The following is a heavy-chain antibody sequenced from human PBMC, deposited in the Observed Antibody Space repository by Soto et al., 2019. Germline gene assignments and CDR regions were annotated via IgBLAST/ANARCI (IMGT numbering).Heavy chain of an antibody. CDR1: GFTFSSYG. CDR3: ANSGYSSSSFDY. Sequence: QVQLVESGGGVVQPGRSLRLSCAASGFTFSSYGMHWVRQAPGKGLEWVAVISYDGSNKYYADSVKGRFTISRDNSKNTLYLQMNSLSAEDTAVYYCANSGYSSSSFDYWGQGTLVTVSS. V-gene: IGHV3-30*18. D-gene: IGHD6-13*01. J-gene: IGHJ4*02. CDR2: ISYDGSNK.